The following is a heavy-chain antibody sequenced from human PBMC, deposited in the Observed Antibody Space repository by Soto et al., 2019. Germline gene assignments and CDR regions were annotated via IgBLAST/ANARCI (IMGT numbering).Heavy chain of an antibody. V-gene: IGHV3-23*01. D-gene: IGHD6-19*01. CDR2: ISGSGDSA. J-gene: IGHJ4*02. CDR1: GFIFRDYA. CDR3: GKERRGSGWSVCNF. Sequence: VQLLESGGGLVQPGGSLRLSCAASGFIFRDYAMNWVRQAPGKGLEWVSDISGSGDSARYGDSVKGRFTNSRDNSRNTLYLQINSLRVDDTAVYYCGKERRGSGWSVCNFWGQGTLVTVSS.